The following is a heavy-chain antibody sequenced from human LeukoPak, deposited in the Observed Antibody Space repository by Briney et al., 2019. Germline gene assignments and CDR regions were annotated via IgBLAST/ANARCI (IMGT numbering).Heavy chain of an antibody. CDR2: FDPEHGEM. CDR1: GDTPTELS. CDR3: ATGGPWDLLKY. D-gene: IGHD3-9*01. J-gene: IGHJ4*02. V-gene: IGHV1-24*01. Sequence: GASVKGSCKVSGDTPTELSTHWVRHAPGKGLEWMGGFDPEHGEMIYAQKLQGRVTMTEDRSTDTAYMGLSSLRSEDTAVYYCATGGPWDLLKYWGQGTLVTVSS.